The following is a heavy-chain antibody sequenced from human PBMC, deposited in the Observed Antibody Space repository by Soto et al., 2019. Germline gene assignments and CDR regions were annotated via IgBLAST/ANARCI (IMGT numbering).Heavy chain of an antibody. V-gene: IGHV1-69*01. Sequence: QVQLVQSGAEVKKPGSSVKVSCKASGGTFSSYAISWVRQAPGQGLEWMGGIIPIFGTANYAQKFQGRVTITADESTSTAYMELSSLRSEDTAVYYCARELIVAVPGTRDSDVFDLWGQGTVVTVSS. CDR2: IIPIFGTA. D-gene: IGHD2-15*01. J-gene: IGHJ3*01. CDR3: ARELIVAVPGTRDSDVFDL. CDR1: GGTFSSYA.